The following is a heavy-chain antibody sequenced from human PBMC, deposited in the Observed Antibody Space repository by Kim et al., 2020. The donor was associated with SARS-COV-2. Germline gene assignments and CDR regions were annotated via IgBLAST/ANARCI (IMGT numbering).Heavy chain of an antibody. J-gene: IGHJ6*01. Sequence: SETLSLTCTVSGGSISSYYWSWIRQPPGKGLEWIGYIYYSGSTNYNPSLKSRVTISVDTSKNQFSLKLSSVTAADTAVYYCARLDLLVAAAGDYYYGMDV. CDR2: IYYSGST. D-gene: IGHD6-13*01. CDR1: GGSISSYY. V-gene: IGHV4-59*08. CDR3: ARLDLLVAAAGDYYYGMDV.